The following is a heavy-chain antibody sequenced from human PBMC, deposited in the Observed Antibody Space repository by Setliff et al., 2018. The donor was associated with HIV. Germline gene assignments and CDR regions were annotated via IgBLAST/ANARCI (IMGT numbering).Heavy chain of an antibody. CDR1: GDTFKMDT. Sequence: SVKVSCKSSGDTFKMDTISWLRQAPGQGPEWMGGIVPAFGSTNYAQKFRDRVKITADGSQTTVYMELNSLRSEDTAVYYCAKDGSGTLRGTFHIWGQGTQVTVSS. J-gene: IGHJ3*02. D-gene: IGHD3-10*01. CDR3: AKDGSGTLRGTFHI. V-gene: IGHV1-69*13. CDR2: IVPAFGST.